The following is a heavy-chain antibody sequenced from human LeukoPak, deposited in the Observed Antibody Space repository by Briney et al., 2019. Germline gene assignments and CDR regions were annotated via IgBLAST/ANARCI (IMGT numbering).Heavy chain of an antibody. CDR2: TYYRSKWYN. CDR1: GDSVSSNSAA. J-gene: IGHJ4*02. V-gene: IGHV6-1*01. Sequence: SQTLSLTCAISGDSVSSNSAAWNWTRQSPSRGLEWLGRTYYRSKWYNDYAVSVKSRITINPDTSKNQFSLQLNSVTPEDTAVYYCARDAVAAAGLFDYWGQGTLVTVSS. CDR3: ARDAVAAAGLFDY. D-gene: IGHD6-13*01.